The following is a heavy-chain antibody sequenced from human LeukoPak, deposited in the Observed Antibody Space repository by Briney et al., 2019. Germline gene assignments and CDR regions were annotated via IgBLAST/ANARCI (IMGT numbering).Heavy chain of an antibody. J-gene: IGHJ5*02. CDR1: GVTLSNYA. D-gene: IGHD4-17*01. Sequence: PGGSLRLSCVASGVTLSNYAMSWVRQAPGKGLEWVANIKQDGSEKYYVDSVKGRFTISRDNAKNSLYLQMNSLRAEDTAVYYCARDRYGDYWFDPWGQGTLVTVSS. CDR2: IKQDGSEK. CDR3: ARDRYGDYWFDP. V-gene: IGHV3-7*01.